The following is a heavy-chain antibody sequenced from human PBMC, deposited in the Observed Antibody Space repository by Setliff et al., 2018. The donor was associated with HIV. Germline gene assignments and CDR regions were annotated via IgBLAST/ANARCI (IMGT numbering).Heavy chain of an antibody. CDR1: GGSISSGGYY. CDR2: IYYSGST. CDR3: ARVVAGTPPYYYYYSMDV. V-gene: IGHV4-31*03. Sequence: SETLSLTCSVSGGSISSGGYYWSWIRQHPGKGLEGIGYIYYSGSTYHNPSLKSRVTISVDTSKNQFSLKLSSVTAADTAVYYCARVVAGTPPYYYYYSMDVWGKGTTVTVSS. D-gene: IGHD2-2*01. J-gene: IGHJ6*03.